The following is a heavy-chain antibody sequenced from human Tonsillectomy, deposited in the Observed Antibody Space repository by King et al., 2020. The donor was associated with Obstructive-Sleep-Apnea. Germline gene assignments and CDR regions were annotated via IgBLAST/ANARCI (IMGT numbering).Heavy chain of an antibody. D-gene: IGHD5-12*01. CDR3: ARNSGFDYYFDY. Sequence: VQLVESGAEVKKPGASVKVSCKASGYTFTGYYMHWVRQAPGQGLEWMGWINPDTGDTNFAQNFKGRVTMTRDTSISTAYMGLSSLRSDDTAVYYCARNSGFDYYFDYWGQGTLATVSS. J-gene: IGHJ4*02. CDR2: INPDTGDT. V-gene: IGHV1-2*02. CDR1: GYTFTGYY.